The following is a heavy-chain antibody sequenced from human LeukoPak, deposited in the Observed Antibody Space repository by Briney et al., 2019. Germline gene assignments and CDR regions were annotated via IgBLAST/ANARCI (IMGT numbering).Heavy chain of an antibody. Sequence: SETLSLTCTVSGGSASSGSYYWSWIRQPPGKGLEWIGYIYYSGSTNYNPSLKSRVTISVDTSKNQFSLKLSSVTAADTAVYYCARDGFEWDAFDIWGQGTMVTVSS. CDR1: GGSASSGSYY. V-gene: IGHV4-61*01. J-gene: IGHJ3*02. CDR2: IYYSGST. D-gene: IGHD3-10*01. CDR3: ARDGFEWDAFDI.